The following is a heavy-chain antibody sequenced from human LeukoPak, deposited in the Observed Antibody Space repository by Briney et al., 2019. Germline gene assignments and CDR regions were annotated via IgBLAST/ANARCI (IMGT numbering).Heavy chain of an antibody. J-gene: IGHJ4*02. D-gene: IGHD4-17*01. Sequence: ASVKVSCKASGYTFTGYYMHWVRQAPGQRLEWMGWINTGNGNTKYSQDFQGRVTTTRDTSATTVYMERSSLRSEDMAVYYSARNATFYGFDYWGQGTVVTVSS. CDR3: ARNATFYGFDY. CDR1: GYTFTGYY. CDR2: INTGNGNT. V-gene: IGHV1-3*03.